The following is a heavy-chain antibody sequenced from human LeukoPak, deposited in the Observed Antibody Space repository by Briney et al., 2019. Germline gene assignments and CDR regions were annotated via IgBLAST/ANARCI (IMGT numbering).Heavy chain of an antibody. J-gene: IGHJ4*02. CDR3: ARGLIF. Sequence: PGGSLRLSCAAPGFIFSKYWMSWVRQAPGKGLEWVGNINQDGSAKYYVDSVKGRFTISRDNVKNSLYLQMDSLRAEDTAVYYCARGLIFWGQGTLVTVSS. CDR2: INQDGSAK. CDR1: GFIFSKYW. V-gene: IGHV3-7*03. D-gene: IGHD3-9*01.